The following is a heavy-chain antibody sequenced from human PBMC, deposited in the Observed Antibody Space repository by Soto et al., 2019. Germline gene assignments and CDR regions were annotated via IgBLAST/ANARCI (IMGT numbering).Heavy chain of an antibody. CDR1: GGPISSGGYY. V-gene: IGHV4-30-4*01. CDR3: ASQGVNSGYDYGTFDY. J-gene: IGHJ4*02. CDR2: IYYSGST. Sequence: SETLFLTCTISGGPISSGGYYWSWIRQHHVKGLERIGYIYYSGSTYYNPSLKSRVTISVDTSKNQFSLKLSSVTAADTAVYYCASQGVNSGYDYGTFDYWGQGTLVTVSS. D-gene: IGHD5-12*01.